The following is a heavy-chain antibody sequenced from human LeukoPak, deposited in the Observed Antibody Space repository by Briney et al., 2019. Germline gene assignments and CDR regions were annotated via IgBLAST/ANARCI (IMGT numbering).Heavy chain of an antibody. J-gene: IGHJ4*02. CDR2: TSDRGDYT. V-gene: IGHV3-23*01. CDR3: AKKAQYNGNYPLDY. Sequence: GGSLRLSCAASGFTFTSYSMSWVRQAPGKGLEWVSGTSDRGDYTYYADSVKGRFTISRDNSKNTLYLQMNSLRAEDTALYFCAKKAQYNGNYPLDYWGQGTLVTVSS. CDR1: GFTFTSYS. D-gene: IGHD1-26*01.